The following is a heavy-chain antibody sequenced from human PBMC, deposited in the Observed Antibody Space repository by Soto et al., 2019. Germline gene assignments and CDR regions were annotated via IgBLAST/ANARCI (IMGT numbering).Heavy chain of an antibody. Sequence: SETLSLTCTVSGGSISSSSYYWGWIRQPPGKGLEWIGSIYYSGSTYYNPSLKSRVTISVDTSKNQFSLKLSSVTAADTAVYYCARHRTRSYSSGWKSTFDYWGQGTLVTLAS. J-gene: IGHJ4*02. V-gene: IGHV4-39*01. CDR1: GGSISSSSYY. CDR2: IYYSGST. CDR3: ARHRTRSYSSGWKSTFDY. D-gene: IGHD6-19*01.